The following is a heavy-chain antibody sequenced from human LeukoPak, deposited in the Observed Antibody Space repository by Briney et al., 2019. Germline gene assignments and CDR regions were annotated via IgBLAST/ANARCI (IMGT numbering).Heavy chain of an antibody. CDR1: GGSFSGYY. CDR2: INHSGST. CDR3: ARLYYDSSGHFDY. J-gene: IGHJ4*02. D-gene: IGHD3-22*01. V-gene: IGHV4-34*01. Sequence: PSETLSLTCAVYGGSFSGYYWSWIRQPPGKGLEWIGEINHSGSTNYNPSLKSRVTISVDTSKNRFSLKLSSVTAADTAVYYCARLYYDSSGHFDYWGQGTLVTVSS.